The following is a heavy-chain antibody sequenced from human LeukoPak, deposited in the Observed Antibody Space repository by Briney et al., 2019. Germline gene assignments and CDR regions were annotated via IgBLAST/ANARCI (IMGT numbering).Heavy chain of an antibody. V-gene: IGHV3-23*01. D-gene: IGHD3-16*01. CDR3: AKNLGPFDV. CDR1: GFTFNDFA. J-gene: IGHJ3*01. CDR2: IGDAGT. Sequence: GGSLRLSCAASGFTFNDFAMTWVRQAPGKGPEWVSSIGDAGTYYADSVTGRFTISRDNSKNMLYLQLNSLRAGDTAMYYCAKNLGPFDVRGQGTMVTVSS.